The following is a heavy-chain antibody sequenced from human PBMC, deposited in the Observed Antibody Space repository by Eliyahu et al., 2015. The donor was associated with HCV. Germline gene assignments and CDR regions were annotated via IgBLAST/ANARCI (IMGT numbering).Heavy chain of an antibody. J-gene: IGHJ6*03. CDR3: ARALMGSGNPWGYYYYMDV. CDR1: GYTFTSYD. CDR2: MNPNSGNT. Sequence: QVQLVQSGAEVKKPGASVKVSCKASGYTFTSYDINWVRQATGQGLEWMGWMNPNSGNTGYAQKFQGRVTITRNTSISTAYMELSSLRSEDTAVYYCARALMGSGNPWGYYYYMDVWGKGTTVTVSS. D-gene: IGHD3-10*01. V-gene: IGHV1-8*03.